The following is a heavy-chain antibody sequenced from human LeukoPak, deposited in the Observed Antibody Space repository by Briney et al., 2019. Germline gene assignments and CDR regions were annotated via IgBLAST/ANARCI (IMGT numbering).Heavy chain of an antibody. CDR3: ASATTRSRYSGYD. CDR1: GGSFIGYY. Sequence: SDTLSLTFAVYGGSFIGYYWRWIRQPPWNGLSWIGEINHSGSTNYNPSLKSRVTISVDTSKNQFSLKLSSVTAADTAVYYCASATTRSRYSGYDWGQGTLVTVSS. CDR2: INHSGST. J-gene: IGHJ4*02. D-gene: IGHD5-12*01. V-gene: IGHV4-34*01.